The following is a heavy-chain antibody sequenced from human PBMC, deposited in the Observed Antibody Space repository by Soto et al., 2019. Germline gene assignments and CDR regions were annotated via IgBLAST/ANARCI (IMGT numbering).Heavy chain of an antibody. CDR2: INPSGGST. CDR1: GYTFTSYY. Sequence: AASVKVSCKASGYTFTSYYMHWVRQAPGQGLEWMGIINPSGGSTSYAQKFQGRVTMTRDTSTSTVYMELSSLRSEDTAVYYCARDTTMIVVVTTAPYGMDVWGQGTTVTVSS. CDR3: ARDTTMIVVVTTAPYGMDV. V-gene: IGHV1-46*01. D-gene: IGHD3-22*01. J-gene: IGHJ6*02.